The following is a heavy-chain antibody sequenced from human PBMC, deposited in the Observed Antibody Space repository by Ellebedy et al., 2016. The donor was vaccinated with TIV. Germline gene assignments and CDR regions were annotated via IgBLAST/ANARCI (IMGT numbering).Heavy chain of an antibody. V-gene: IGHV3-74*01. CDR1: GFTFSTYW. CDR3: AMTNGWQYFQR. J-gene: IGHJ1*01. CDR2: INGDESIT. D-gene: IGHD6-19*01. Sequence: PGGSLRLSCAASGFTFSTYWIHWVRQAPGKGLVWVSRINGDESITNHADSVKGRFTISRVNAKNTLYLQMNSLRAEDTAVYYCAMTNGWQYFQRWGQGTLVTVSS.